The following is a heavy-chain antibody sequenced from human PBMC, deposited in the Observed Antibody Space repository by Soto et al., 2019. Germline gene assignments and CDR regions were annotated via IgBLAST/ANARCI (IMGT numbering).Heavy chain of an antibody. Sequence: QVQLQQWGAGLLKPSETLSLTCAVYGGSFTGYYWSWIRQPPGKGLEWIGEINHSGSTNYNPSLKRRVTISVDPSKHQFSLKLSSVTAADTAVYYCARGWGAVADYWGQGTLVTVSS. CDR3: ARGWGAVADY. J-gene: IGHJ4*02. CDR2: INHSGST. CDR1: GGSFTGYY. V-gene: IGHV4-34*01. D-gene: IGHD6-19*01.